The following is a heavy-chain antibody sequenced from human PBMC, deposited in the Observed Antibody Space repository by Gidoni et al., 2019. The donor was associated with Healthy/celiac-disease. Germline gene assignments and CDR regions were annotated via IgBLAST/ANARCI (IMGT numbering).Heavy chain of an antibody. Sequence: QVQLVESGGGVVQPGRSLRLSCAASGFTFSSYAMHWVRQAPGKGLEWVAVISYDGSNKYYADSVKGRFTISRDNSKNTLYLQMNSLRAEDTAVYYCARDIRGGGMVYAHDAFDIWGQGTMVTVSS. CDR2: ISYDGSNK. V-gene: IGHV3-30-3*01. CDR3: ARDIRGGGMVYAHDAFDI. J-gene: IGHJ3*02. CDR1: GFTFSSYA. D-gene: IGHD2-8*01.